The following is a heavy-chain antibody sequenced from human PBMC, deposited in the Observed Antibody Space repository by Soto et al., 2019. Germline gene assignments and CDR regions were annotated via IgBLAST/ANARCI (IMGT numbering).Heavy chain of an antibody. D-gene: IGHD3-3*01. CDR3: VKHGTPYDFWSGYFSNFDY. V-gene: IGHV3-64D*06. J-gene: IGHJ4*02. CDR2: VSSNGGTT. CDR1: GFTFSSYA. Sequence: GGSLRLSXSASGFTFSSYAMHWVRQAPGKGLEYVSAVSSNGGTTYYADSVKGRFTISRDNSKNTLYLQMSTLTAEDTAVYYCVKHGTPYDFWSGYFSNFDYWGQGTLVTVSS.